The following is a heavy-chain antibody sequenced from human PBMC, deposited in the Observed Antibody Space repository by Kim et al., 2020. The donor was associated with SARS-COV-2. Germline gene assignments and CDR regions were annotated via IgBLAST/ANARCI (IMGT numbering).Heavy chain of an antibody. CDR1: GGSISSSNW. D-gene: IGHD3-10*01. CDR3: ARSTVLLWFGDQKRGWFDP. CDR2: IYHSGST. Sequence: SETLSLTCAVSGGSISSSNWWSWVRQPPGKGLEWIGEIYHSGSTNYNPSLKSRVTISVDKSKNQFSLKLSSVTAADTAVYYCARSTVLLWFGDQKRGWFDPWGQGTLVTVSS. J-gene: IGHJ5*02. V-gene: IGHV4-4*02.